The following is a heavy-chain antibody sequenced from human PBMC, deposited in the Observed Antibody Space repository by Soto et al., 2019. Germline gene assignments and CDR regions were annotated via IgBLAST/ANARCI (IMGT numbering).Heavy chain of an antibody. CDR2: INHSGST. Sequence: PSETLSLTCAVYGGSFSGYYWSWIRQPPGKGLEWIGEINHSGSTNYNPSLKSRVTISVDTSKNQFSLKLSSVTAADTAVHYCARERIAAAGNNWFDPWGQGTLVTVSS. D-gene: IGHD6-13*01. V-gene: IGHV4-34*01. CDR3: ARERIAAAGNNWFDP. J-gene: IGHJ5*02. CDR1: GGSFSGYY.